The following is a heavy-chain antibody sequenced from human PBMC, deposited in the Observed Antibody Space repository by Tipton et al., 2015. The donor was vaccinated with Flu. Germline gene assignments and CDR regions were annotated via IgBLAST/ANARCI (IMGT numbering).Heavy chain of an antibody. Sequence: SLRLSCAASGFTFSDDYMSWIRQAPGKGLEWISLISSSASTINYADSVKGRFTISRDNAKNSLYLQMNGLRAEDTAVYYCARDHPPSITVLGEITDYFGMDVWGQWTTVTVCS. D-gene: IGHD3-3*01. V-gene: IGHV3-11*01. CDR3: ARDHPPSITVLGEITDYFGMDV. J-gene: IGHJ6*02. CDR1: GFTFSDDY. CDR2: ISSSASTI.